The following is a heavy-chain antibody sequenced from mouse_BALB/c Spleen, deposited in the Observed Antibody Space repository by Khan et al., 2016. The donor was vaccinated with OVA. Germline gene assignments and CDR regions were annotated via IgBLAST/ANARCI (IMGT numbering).Heavy chain of an antibody. CDR1: GYSFTSYV. CDR2: ISPNSDGS. Sequence: VQLKQSGPELVKPWASVKMSCKASGYSFTSYVMHWVKQKPGQSLEWIGYISPNSDGSKYNEKFRGKATLTSDKSSSTAYMELSSLTSEDSAVYYCVRSRYYAGSAYEGFAYWGQGTLVTVSS. J-gene: IGHJ3*01. D-gene: IGHD1-1*01. V-gene: IGHV1S136*01. CDR3: VRSRYYAGSAYEGFAY.